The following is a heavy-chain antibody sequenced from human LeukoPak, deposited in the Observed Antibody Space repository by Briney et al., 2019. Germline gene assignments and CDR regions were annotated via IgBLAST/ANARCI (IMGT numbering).Heavy chain of an antibody. Sequence: GGSLRLSCAASGFTFSSYGMHWVRQAPGKGLEWLAFIRYDGSNKYYADSVKGRFTISRDNSKNTLYLQMNSLRAEDTAVYYCAKDRGFWSGEDYFDYWGQGTLVTVSS. CDR1: GFTFSSYG. D-gene: IGHD3-3*01. J-gene: IGHJ4*02. CDR3: AKDRGFWSGEDYFDY. V-gene: IGHV3-30*02. CDR2: IRYDGSNK.